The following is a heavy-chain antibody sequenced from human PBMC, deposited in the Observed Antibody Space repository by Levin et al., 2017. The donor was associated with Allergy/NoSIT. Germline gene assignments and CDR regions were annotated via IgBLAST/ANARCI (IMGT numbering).Heavy chain of an antibody. CDR2: IYHSGTT. Sequence: PSETLSLTCAVFGHSISSTFYWGWIRQPPGKGLEWIGTIYHSGTTYYNPSLKSRVTISVDTTKNQFSLKLRTVTAADTAVYYWSRSGAFWAPDYWGQGTLVTVSS. CDR3: SRSGAFWAPDY. D-gene: IGHD3-3*02. V-gene: IGHV4-38-2*01. CDR1: GHSISSTFY. J-gene: IGHJ4*02.